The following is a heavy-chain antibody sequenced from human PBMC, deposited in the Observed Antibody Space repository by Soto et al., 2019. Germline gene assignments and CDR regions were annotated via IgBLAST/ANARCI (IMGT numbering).Heavy chain of an antibody. D-gene: IGHD3-3*01. CDR3: AKDSWAIFGVPAGEYYAMDV. Sequence: ASVKVSCVASGFTFENYAMSWVRQAPGKGLEWVSAISGSGGTTYYSDSVKGRFTISRDNSKNTVYLQMNDLRVEDAAEYFCAKDSWAIFGVPAGEYYAMDVWGQGTTVTVSS. CDR1: GFTFENYA. J-gene: IGHJ6*02. CDR2: ISGSGGTT. V-gene: IGHV3-23*01.